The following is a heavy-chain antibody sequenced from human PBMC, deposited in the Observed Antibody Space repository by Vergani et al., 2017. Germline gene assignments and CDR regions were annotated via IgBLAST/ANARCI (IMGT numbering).Heavy chain of an antibody. CDR2: IYTSGSP. CDR1: GGSISSGSYY. D-gene: IGHD3-22*01. Sequence: QVQLQESGPGLVKPSQTLSLTCTVSGGSISSGSYYWSWIRQPAGKGLEWIGRIYTSGSPNYNPSLKSQVTISVDTSKNQFSLTLSSVTAADTAVYYCARGSAHYYDSSGPPDYWGQGTLVTVSS. V-gene: IGHV4-61*02. J-gene: IGHJ4*02. CDR3: ARGSAHYYDSSGPPDY.